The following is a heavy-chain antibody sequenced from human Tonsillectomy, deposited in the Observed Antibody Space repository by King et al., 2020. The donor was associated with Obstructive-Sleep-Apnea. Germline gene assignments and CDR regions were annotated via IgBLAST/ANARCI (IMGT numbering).Heavy chain of an antibody. Sequence: VQLVESGGGLVQPGRSLRLSCAASGFTFDDYAMHWCRQAPGKGLEWVAGISCNSGSIGYADSVKGRFTSSRDNAKNSLYLQMNSLRAEDTALYYCAKDKSSWYDAFDIWGQGTMVTVSS. V-gene: IGHV3-9*01. CDR2: ISCNSGSI. D-gene: IGHD6-13*01. J-gene: IGHJ3*02. CDR3: AKDKSSWYDAFDI. CDR1: GFTFDDYA.